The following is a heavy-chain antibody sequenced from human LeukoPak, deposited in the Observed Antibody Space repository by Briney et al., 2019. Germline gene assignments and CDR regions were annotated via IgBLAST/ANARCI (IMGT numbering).Heavy chain of an antibody. D-gene: IGHD5-12*01. CDR2: INPSGGST. CDR3: ASLRGAYGSGDYFDY. V-gene: IGHV1-46*01. J-gene: IGHJ4*02. CDR1: GYTFPSCY. Sequence: ASVKVSCKASGYTFPSCYMHWVRQAPRQGLEWMGIINPSGGSTSYAQKFQGRVTMTRDTSTSTVYMELSSLRSEDTAVYYCASLRGAYGSGDYFDYWGQGTLVTVSS.